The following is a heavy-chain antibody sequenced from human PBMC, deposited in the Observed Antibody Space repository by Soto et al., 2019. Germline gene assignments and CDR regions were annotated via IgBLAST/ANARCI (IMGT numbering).Heavy chain of an antibody. D-gene: IGHD3-16*01. Sequence: SETLSLTCTVSGGSINSADYYWGWIRHPPGKGLDWIAYMHVSGGTYYNPSLRSPVTTSFDTSENHFSLSLTSVTAADTAIYYCARIGTVFGGVTSNWFDPWGQGTLVTVSS. J-gene: IGHJ5*02. V-gene: IGHV4-30-4*01. CDR3: ARIGTVFGGVTSNWFDP. CDR2: MHVSGGT. CDR1: GGSINSADYY.